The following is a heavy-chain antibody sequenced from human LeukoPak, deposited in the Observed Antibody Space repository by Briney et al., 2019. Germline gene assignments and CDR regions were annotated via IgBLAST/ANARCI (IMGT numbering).Heavy chain of an antibody. Sequence: GASVKVSCKVSGYTLTELSMHWVRQAPGQGLEWMGGIIPIFGTANYAQKFQGRVTITADESTSTAYMELSSLRSEDTAVYYCAWYYYDSSGYPSYAFDIWGQGTMVTVSS. V-gene: IGHV1-69*13. CDR2: IIPIFGTA. CDR1: GYTLTELS. CDR3: AWYYYDSSGYPSYAFDI. D-gene: IGHD3-22*01. J-gene: IGHJ3*02.